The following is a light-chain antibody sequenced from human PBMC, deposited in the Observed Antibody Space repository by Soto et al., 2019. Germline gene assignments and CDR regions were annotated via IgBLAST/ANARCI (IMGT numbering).Light chain of an antibody. V-gene: IGLV2-14*03. CDR2: GVS. CDR3: LSYTTSSTPGV. Sequence: QSALTQPASVSEXXXXSVXXXXTGTSXXVGGYNYVSWYQQHPGKAPKLVIYGVSNRPSGVSDRFSGSKSGNTASLTISGLQAEDEADYYCLSYTTSSTPGVFGTGTKLTVL. CDR1: SXXVGGYNY. J-gene: IGLJ1*01.